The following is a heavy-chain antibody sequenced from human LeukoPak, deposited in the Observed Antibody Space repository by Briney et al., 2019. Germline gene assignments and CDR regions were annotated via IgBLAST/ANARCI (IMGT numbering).Heavy chain of an antibody. D-gene: IGHD3-16*01. CDR1: GGSISSGSYY. V-gene: IGHV4-61*02. Sequence: KTSETLSLTCTVSGGSISSGSYYWSWIRQPAGKGLEWIGRIYTNGSTNYNPSLKSRVTISVDTSKNQFSLKLSSVTAADTAVYYCARVGWGSAPYFDYWGQGTLVTVSS. CDR3: ARVGWGSAPYFDY. J-gene: IGHJ4*02. CDR2: IYTNGST.